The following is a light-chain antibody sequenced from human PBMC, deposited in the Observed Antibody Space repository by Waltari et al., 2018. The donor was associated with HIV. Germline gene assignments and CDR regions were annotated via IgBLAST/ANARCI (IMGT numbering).Light chain of an antibody. V-gene: IGKV1-5*03. CDR3: QQYNSYWT. J-gene: IGKJ1*01. CDR2: KAS. CDR1: QSIRSW. Sequence: DIQMTQSPSTLSASVGDRVTITCRASQSIRSWLAWYQQKPGKALKLLIYKASSLESGVPSRCGGSESGTEFTLTISSLQPDDFATYYCQQYNSYWTFGQGTKVEIK.